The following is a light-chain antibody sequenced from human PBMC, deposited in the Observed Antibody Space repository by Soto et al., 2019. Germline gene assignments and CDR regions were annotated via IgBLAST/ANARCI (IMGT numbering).Light chain of an antibody. CDR3: SSFTTYNTRV. CDR1: NSDVGAYNF. CDR2: EVN. V-gene: IGLV2-14*01. Sequence: QSALTQPASVSGSPGQSIAISCTGTNSDVGAYNFVSWYQQYPGKAPKLIIHEVNNRPSGVSDRFSGSKSGNTASLTTSGLQADDEADYYCSSFTTYNTRVFGTGTKVTVL. J-gene: IGLJ1*01.